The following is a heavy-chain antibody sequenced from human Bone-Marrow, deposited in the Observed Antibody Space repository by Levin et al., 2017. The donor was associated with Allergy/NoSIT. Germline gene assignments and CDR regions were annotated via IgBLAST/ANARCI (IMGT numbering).Heavy chain of an antibody. D-gene: IGHD3-10*01. Sequence: PQASVKVSCKASGYTFTSYTIHWLRQAPGQRPEWMGWINADNGYTASSQKFQDRVTITRDTSARTSYMELSSLRFEDAAVYYCARGQYYGPGSLYSPLDYWGQGTLVTVSS. J-gene: IGHJ4*02. CDR1: GYTFTSYT. CDR3: ARGQYYGPGSLYSPLDY. CDR2: INADNGYT. V-gene: IGHV1-3*01.